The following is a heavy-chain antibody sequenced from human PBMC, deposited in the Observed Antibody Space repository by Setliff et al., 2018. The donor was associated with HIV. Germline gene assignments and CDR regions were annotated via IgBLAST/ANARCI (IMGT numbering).Heavy chain of an antibody. CDR2: INTQTGSP. J-gene: IGHJ6*02. CDR1: GYSFINYA. V-gene: IGHV7-4-1*02. CDR3: ARLGSGWSDSYYYAMDV. D-gene: IGHD6-19*01. Sequence: ASVKVSCKTSGYSFINYAINWVRQAPGQGLQWMGWINTQTGSPTYAQAFTGRFVFSVDSTVTTAYLQISSLKADDTAVYYCARLGSGWSDSYYYAMDVWGQGTTVTVSS.